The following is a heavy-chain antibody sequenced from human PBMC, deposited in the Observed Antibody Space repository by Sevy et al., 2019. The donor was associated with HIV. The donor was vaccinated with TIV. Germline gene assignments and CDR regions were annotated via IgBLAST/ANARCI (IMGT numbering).Heavy chain of an antibody. CDR2: IYSGGST. J-gene: IGHJ6*02. V-gene: IGHV3-53*01. CDR1: GFTVSSNY. Sequence: GGTLRLSCAASGFTVSSNYMSWVRQAPGEGLEWVSVIYSGGSTYYADSVKGRFTISRDNSKNTLYLQMNSLRAEDTAVYYCARESIAVAGTTYYYYGMDVWGQGTTVTVSS. D-gene: IGHD6-19*01. CDR3: ARESIAVAGTTYYYYGMDV.